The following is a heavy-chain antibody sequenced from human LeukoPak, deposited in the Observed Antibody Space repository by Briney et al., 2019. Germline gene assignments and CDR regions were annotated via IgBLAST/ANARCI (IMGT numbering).Heavy chain of an antibody. CDR1: GFTFSSYG. J-gene: IGHJ4*02. CDR3: AKSIAAAGRTDY. D-gene: IGHD6-13*01. CDR2: ISGSGGST. Sequence: GGSLRLSCAASGFTFSSYGMSWVRQAPGKGLEWVSAISGSGGSTYYADSVKGRFTISRDNSENTLYLQMNSLRAEDTAVYYCAKSIAAAGRTDYWGQGTLVTVSS. V-gene: IGHV3-23*01.